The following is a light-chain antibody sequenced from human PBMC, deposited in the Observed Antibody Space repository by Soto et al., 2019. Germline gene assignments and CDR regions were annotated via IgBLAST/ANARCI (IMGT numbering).Light chain of an antibody. Sequence: DIQMTQSPSSLSASVGDIVTITCQASQDISNYLNWYHQKPGKAPKLLIYDASKLESGVPSRFSGSGSGTDFTLTISGLQPEDIATYFCQQYDALPPTFGQGTKLEIK. J-gene: IGKJ2*01. V-gene: IGKV1-33*01. CDR3: QQYDALPPT. CDR2: DAS. CDR1: QDISNY.